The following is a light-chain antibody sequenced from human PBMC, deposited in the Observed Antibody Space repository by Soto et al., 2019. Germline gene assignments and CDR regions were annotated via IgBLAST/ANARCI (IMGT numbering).Light chain of an antibody. CDR1: QSVSSTV. CDR3: QQHGSSSRP. V-gene: IGKV3-20*01. Sequence: EIVLTQSPGTLSLSPGERATLSCRASQSVSSTVLAWYQQKPGQSPRLLIYGASARATGIPDRFGGSGSGTDFTLIISRLEPEGFAVYYGQQHGSSSRPVGRGDKVVIK. J-gene: IGKJ1*01. CDR2: GAS.